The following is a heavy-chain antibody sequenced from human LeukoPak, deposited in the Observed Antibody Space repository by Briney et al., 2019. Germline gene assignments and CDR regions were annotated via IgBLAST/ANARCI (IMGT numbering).Heavy chain of an antibody. CDR2: IISDGSST. CDR3: ARDGSLPDY. V-gene: IGHV3-74*01. Sequence: RGSLRLSCAASGFTFSIYWMHWVRQTPGKGLVWVSRIISDGSSTSYADSVKGRFTISRDNAENTLYLQMNSLRAEDTAVYYCARDGSLPDYWGQGTLVTVSS. CDR1: GFTFSIYW. J-gene: IGHJ4*02.